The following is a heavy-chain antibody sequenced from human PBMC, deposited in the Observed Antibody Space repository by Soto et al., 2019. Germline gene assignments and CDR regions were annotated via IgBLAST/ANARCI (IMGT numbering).Heavy chain of an antibody. V-gene: IGHV1-69*08. CDR2: IIPILGIA. CDR3: GGEGGPAAMRDY. Sequence: QVQLVQSGAEVKQPGSSVKVSCKASGGTVSSYTISWVRQAPGQGLEWMGRIIPILGIANYAQKFQGRVTITADKSTSKAYMELSSLRSEDTAVYYCGGEGGPAAMRDYWGQGTLVTVSS. D-gene: IGHD2-2*01. J-gene: IGHJ4*02. CDR1: GGTVSSYT.